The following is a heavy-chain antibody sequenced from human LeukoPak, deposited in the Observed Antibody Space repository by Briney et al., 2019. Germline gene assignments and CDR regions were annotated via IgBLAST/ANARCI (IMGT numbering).Heavy chain of an antibody. Sequence: ASVKVSCKASGYTFTGYYMHWVRQAPGQGLEWMGWINPNSGGTNYAQKFQGRVTVTRDTSISTAYMELSRLRSDDTAVYYCARVCYDIPYYYYMDVWGKGTTVTISS. V-gene: IGHV1-2*02. D-gene: IGHD3-9*01. J-gene: IGHJ6*03. CDR3: ARVCYDIPYYYYMDV. CDR1: GYTFTGYY. CDR2: INPNSGGT.